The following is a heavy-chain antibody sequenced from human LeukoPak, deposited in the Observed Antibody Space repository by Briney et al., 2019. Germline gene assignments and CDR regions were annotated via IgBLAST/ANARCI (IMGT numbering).Heavy chain of an antibody. J-gene: IGHJ4*02. V-gene: IGHV1-69*05. CDR1: GGTFSSYA. D-gene: IGHD3-22*01. CDR3: ASSSGYYNADDY. CDR2: IIPIFGSA. Sequence: GASVKVSCKASGGTFSSYAISWVRQAPGQGLEWMGRIIPIFGSANYAQKFQGRVTITTDESTSTAYMELSSLRSEDTAVYYCASSSGYYNADDYWGQGTLVTVSS.